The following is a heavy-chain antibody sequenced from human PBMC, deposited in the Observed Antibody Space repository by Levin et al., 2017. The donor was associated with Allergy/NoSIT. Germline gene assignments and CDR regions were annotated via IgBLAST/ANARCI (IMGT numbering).Heavy chain of an antibody. V-gene: IGHV4-30-4*01. J-gene: IGHJ5*02. CDR2: IYYNGNT. Sequence: SQTLSLTCTVSGGSISSGDYYWSWIRQPPGKGLEWIAYIYYNGNTYYNPSLKSRVTMSLDTSKNQFSLWLSSVTAADTAVYYCARAYDSWSGFGGSYWFDPWGQGTLVTVSS. D-gene: IGHD3-3*01. CDR1: GGSISSGDYY. CDR3: ARAYDSWSGFGGSYWFDP.